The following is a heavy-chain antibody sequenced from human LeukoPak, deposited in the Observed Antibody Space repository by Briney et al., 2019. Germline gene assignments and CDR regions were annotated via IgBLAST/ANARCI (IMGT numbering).Heavy chain of an antibody. D-gene: IGHD6-13*01. CDR2: INPNSGGT. V-gene: IGHV1-2*06. J-gene: IGHJ4*02. CDR1: GYTFTDYY. CDR3: AREFRRIAAAGDRIDY. Sequence: ASVKVSCKASGYTFTDYYMHWVRQAPGQGLEWMGRINPNSGGTNYAQKFQGRVTMTRDTSISTAYMELSRLRSDDTAVYYCAREFRRIAAAGDRIDYWGQGTLVTVSS.